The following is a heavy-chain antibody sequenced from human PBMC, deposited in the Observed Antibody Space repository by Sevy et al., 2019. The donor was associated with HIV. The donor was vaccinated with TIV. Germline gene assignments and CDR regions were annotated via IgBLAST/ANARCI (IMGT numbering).Heavy chain of an antibody. D-gene: IGHD1-26*01. CDR3: AGENAWGRGYS. J-gene: IGHJ4*02. Sequence: SETLSLTCTVSGGSITSLYWNWIRQPPGKGLEWVANIYYNGHINYNPSFKSRFTLSLDTSKNQFSLRLSSVTAADTAMYYCAGENAWGRGYSWGQGTLVTVSS. CDR1: GGSITSLY. V-gene: IGHV4-59*08. CDR2: IYYNGHI.